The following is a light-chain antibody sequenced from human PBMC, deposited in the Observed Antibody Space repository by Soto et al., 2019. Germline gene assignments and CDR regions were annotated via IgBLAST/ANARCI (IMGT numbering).Light chain of an antibody. V-gene: IGLV1-40*01. Sequence: QSVLTQPPSVSGAPGQRVTISCTGRSSNIGAGYDVHWYQQLPGTAPKVLIYRNSNRPSGVPDRFSGSKSGTSASLAITGLQAEDEADYYCQSYDSSLSGWVFGGGTKLTVL. J-gene: IGLJ3*02. CDR2: RNS. CDR3: QSYDSSLSGWV. CDR1: SSNIGAGYD.